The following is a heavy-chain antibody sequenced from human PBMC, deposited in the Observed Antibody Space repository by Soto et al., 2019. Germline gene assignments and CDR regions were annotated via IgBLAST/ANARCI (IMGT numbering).Heavy chain of an antibody. CDR2: ISYDGSNK. J-gene: IGHJ4*02. D-gene: IGHD3-3*01. CDR1: GVTFSGSA. CDR3: ARDKRDLRFLEWSYYFDY. V-gene: IGHV3-30-3*01. Sequence: GGSLRLSCAASGVTFSGSAMHWVRQASGKGLEWVALISYDGSNKYYADSVKGRFTISRDNSKNTLYLQMNSLRAEDTAVYYCARDKRDLRFLEWSYYFDYWGQGTLVTVSS.